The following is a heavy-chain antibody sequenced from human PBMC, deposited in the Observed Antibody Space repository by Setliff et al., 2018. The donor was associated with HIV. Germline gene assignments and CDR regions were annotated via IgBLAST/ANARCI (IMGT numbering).Heavy chain of an antibody. Sequence: SETLSLTCTVSGGSISSSSYYWGWIRQPPGKGLEWIGSIDYSGSTSYNPSLKSRVTVSVDTPENQFSRRLDSVTAADTAVYYCARQGAVPGHSFDSWGPGALVTVSS. CDR3: ARQGAVPGHSFDS. J-gene: IGHJ4*02. CDR1: GGSISSSSYY. D-gene: IGHD6-19*01. CDR2: IDYSGST. V-gene: IGHV4-39*01.